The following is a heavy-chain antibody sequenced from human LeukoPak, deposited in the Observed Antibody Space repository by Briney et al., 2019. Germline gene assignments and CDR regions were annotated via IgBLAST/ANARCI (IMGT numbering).Heavy chain of an antibody. CDR1: GFTFSSYG. CDR2: ISYDGSNK. V-gene: IGHV3-30*18. J-gene: IGHJ3*02. CDR3: AKEVFRGKAFDI. Sequence: GGSLRLSCAASGFTFSSYGMHWVRQAPGKGLEWVAVISYDGSNKYYADSVKDRFTISRDNSKNTLYLQMNSLRAEDTAVYYCAKEVFRGKAFDIWGQGTMVTVSS. D-gene: IGHD5-24*01.